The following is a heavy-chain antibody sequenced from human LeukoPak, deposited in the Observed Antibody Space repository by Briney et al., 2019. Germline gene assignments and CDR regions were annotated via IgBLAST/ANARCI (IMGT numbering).Heavy chain of an antibody. CDR3: ARDEYCSSTSCQESFDY. V-gene: IGHV3-7*01. Sequence: GGSLRLSCGASGFRFGSDWMTWVRQAPGKGLQWVANISPDGSQRFYLDSVKGRFTISRDNDKNSLYLQLNSLRAEDTAVYYCARDEYCSSTSCQESFDYWGQGTLVTVSS. J-gene: IGHJ4*02. CDR2: ISPDGSQR. CDR1: GFRFGSDW. D-gene: IGHD2-2*01.